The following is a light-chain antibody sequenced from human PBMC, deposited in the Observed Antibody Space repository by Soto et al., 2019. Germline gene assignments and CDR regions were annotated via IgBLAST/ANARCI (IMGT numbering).Light chain of an antibody. V-gene: IGLV2-23*01. Sequence: QSVLTQPASVSGSPGQSITISWTGTSSDVGNSNLVSWYQHHPGKAPKLMIYEGSKRPSGVSNRISGSKSGNTASLTISGIQAEDKADYYCCSFAAGSSADVFGTGTKVTVL. CDR2: EGS. CDR3: CSFAAGSSADV. CDR1: SSDVGNSNL. J-gene: IGLJ1*01.